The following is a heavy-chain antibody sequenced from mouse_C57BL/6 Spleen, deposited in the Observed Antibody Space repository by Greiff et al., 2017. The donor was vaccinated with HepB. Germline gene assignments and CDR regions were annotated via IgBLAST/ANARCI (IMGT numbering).Heavy chain of an antibody. J-gene: IGHJ4*01. V-gene: IGHV1-62-2*01. CDR2: FYPGSGSI. CDR3: ARHVPRYYAMDY. Sequence: QVHVKQSGAELVKPGASVKLSCKASGYTFTEYTIHWVKQRSGQGLECIGWFYPGSGSIKYNEKFKDKATLTADKSSSTVYMELSRLTSEDSAVYFCARHVPRYYAMDYWGQGTSVTVSS. CDR1: GYTFTEYT.